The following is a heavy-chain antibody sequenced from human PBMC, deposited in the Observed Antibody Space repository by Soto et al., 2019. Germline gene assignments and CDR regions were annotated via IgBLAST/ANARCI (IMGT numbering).Heavy chain of an antibody. CDR2: ITDSGGST. J-gene: IGHJ6*02. D-gene: IGHD2-21*02. CDR3: ARDGGKVTFAKGMDV. Sequence: PGGSLRLSCAASGFTFSSYAMSWVRQAPGKGLEWVSGITDSGGSTYYADSVEGRFTISRDNFKNTLYLQMNSLRAEDTAVYYCARDGGKVTFAKGMDVWGQGTTVTVSS. CDR1: GFTFSSYA. V-gene: IGHV3-23*01.